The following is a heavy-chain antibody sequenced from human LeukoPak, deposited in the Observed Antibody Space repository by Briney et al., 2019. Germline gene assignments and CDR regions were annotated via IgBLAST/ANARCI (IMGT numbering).Heavy chain of an antibody. CDR2: INAGNGDT. D-gene: IGHD6-13*01. Sequence: ASVKVSCKASGYTFTSYAMHWVRQAPGQRLEWMGWINAGNGDTKYSQKFQGRVTITRDTSASTAYMELSSLRSEDTAVYYCARGSPSRSTKIAAAGIHWGQGTLVTVSS. CDR1: GYTFTSYA. CDR3: ARGSPSRSTKIAAAGIH. J-gene: IGHJ4*02. V-gene: IGHV1-3*01.